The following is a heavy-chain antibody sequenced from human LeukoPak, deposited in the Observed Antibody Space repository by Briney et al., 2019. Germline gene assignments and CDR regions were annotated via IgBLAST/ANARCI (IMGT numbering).Heavy chain of an antibody. Sequence: PSETLSLTCTVSGGSISRDYWSWIRQPPGKGLEWIGYIDYAGRTNYNPSLKSRVTISVDTSKNQFSLKLSSVTAADTAVYYCARDRPGDSSLDYWGQGTLVTVSS. CDR1: GGSISRDY. CDR3: ARDRPGDSSLDY. J-gene: IGHJ4*02. D-gene: IGHD6-13*01. V-gene: IGHV4-59*01. CDR2: IDYAGRT.